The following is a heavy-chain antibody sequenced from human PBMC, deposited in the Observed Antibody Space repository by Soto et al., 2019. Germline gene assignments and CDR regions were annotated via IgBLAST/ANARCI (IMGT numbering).Heavy chain of an antibody. CDR2: ISYDGSNK. J-gene: IGHJ6*02. CDR3: AGTITMVPRAWYYYGMDV. Sequence: SLRLSCGASGFTFSSYGMHWVRQAPGKGLEWVAVISYDGSNKYYADSVKGRFTISRDNSKNTLYLQMNSLRAEDTAVYYCAGTITMVPRAWYYYGMDVWGQGTTVTVSS. CDR1: GFTFSSYG. D-gene: IGHD3-10*01. V-gene: IGHV3-30*03.